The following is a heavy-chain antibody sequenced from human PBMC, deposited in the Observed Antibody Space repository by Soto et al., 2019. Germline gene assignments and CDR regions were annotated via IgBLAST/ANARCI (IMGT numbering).Heavy chain of an antibody. Sequence: QVQLQESGPGLVKPSQTLSLTCTVSGGSISSGGYYWSWIRQHPGKGLEWIGYIYYSGSTYYNPSLKSRVTISVDTSKNQFSLKLSSVTAADTAVYYCARDLSIYDYIWGSYRPGAFDIWGQGTMVTVSS. D-gene: IGHD3-16*02. J-gene: IGHJ3*02. CDR2: IYYSGST. CDR3: ARDLSIYDYIWGSYRPGAFDI. V-gene: IGHV4-31*03. CDR1: GGSISSGGYY.